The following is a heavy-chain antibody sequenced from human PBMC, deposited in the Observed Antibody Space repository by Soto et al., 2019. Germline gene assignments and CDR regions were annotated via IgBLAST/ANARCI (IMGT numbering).Heavy chain of an antibody. V-gene: IGHV3-23*01. CDR1: GFTFSSYA. D-gene: IGHD3-3*01. Sequence: EVQLLESGGGLVQPGGSLRLSCAASGFTFSSYAMSWVRQAPGKGLEWVSAISGSGGSTYYADSVKGRFTISRDNSKNPLNLQMNSLRAEDTAVYYCEKVANFWSGYYYFDNWGQGTLVTVSS. CDR3: EKVANFWSGYYYFDN. J-gene: IGHJ4*02. CDR2: ISGSGGST.